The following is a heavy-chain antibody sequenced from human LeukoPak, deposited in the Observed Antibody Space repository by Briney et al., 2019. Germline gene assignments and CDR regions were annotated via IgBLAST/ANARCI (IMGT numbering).Heavy chain of an antibody. CDR1: GFTFSSYA. D-gene: IGHD3-22*01. J-gene: IGHJ3*02. Sequence: PGGSLRLSCAASGFTFSSYAMHWVRQAPGKGLEWVAVISYDGSNKYYADSVKGRFTISRDNSKNTLYLQMNSLRAEDTAVYYCAKDEYYYDSSGYSRGFDIWGQGTMVTVSS. CDR2: ISYDGSNK. V-gene: IGHV3-30-3*01. CDR3: AKDEYYYDSSGYSRGFDI.